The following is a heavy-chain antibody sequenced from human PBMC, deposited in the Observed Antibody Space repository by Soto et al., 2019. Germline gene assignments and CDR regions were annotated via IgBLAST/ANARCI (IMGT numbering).Heavy chain of an antibody. D-gene: IGHD3-3*01. J-gene: IGHJ6*02. CDR2: IYYSGST. CDR1: GGSISSYY. V-gene: IGHV4-59*01. CDR3: ARVDSDDFWSGPLKYYYYGMDV. Sequence: QVQLQESGPGLVKPSETLSLTCTVSGGSISSYYWSWIRQPPGKGLEWIGYIYYSGSTNYNPSLKSRVTISVDTSKNQFSLKLSSVTAADTAVYYCARVDSDDFWSGPLKYYYYGMDVWGQGTTVTVSS.